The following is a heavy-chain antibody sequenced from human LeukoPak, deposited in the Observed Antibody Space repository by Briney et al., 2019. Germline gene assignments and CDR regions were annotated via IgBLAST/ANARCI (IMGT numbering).Heavy chain of an antibody. D-gene: IGHD1-7*01. CDR1: GYTFTGYY. CDR3: AGVSTGTTFFDY. J-gene: IGHJ4*02. V-gene: IGHV1-2*02. Sequence: ASVKVSCKASGYTFTGYYMHWVRQAPGQGLEWMGWINPNSGGTNYAQTFQGRVTMTRDTSISTAYMDLSRLRSDDTAVYYCAGVSTGTTFFDYWGQGTLVTVPS. CDR2: INPNSGGT.